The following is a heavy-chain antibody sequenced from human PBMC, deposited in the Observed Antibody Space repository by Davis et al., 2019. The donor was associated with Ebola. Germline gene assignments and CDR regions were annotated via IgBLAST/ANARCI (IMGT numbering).Heavy chain of an antibody. Sequence: PGGSLRLSCAASGFTFSSYAMHWVRQAPGKGLEWVAVISYDGSNKYYADSVKGRFTISRDNAKNSLYLQMNSLRAEDTAVYYCASLSSGTYYDYIWGSYRPDYWGQGTLVTVSS. CDR1: GFTFSSYA. D-gene: IGHD3-16*02. CDR3: ASLSSGTYYDYIWGSYRPDY. V-gene: IGHV3-30-3*01. CDR2: ISYDGSNK. J-gene: IGHJ4*02.